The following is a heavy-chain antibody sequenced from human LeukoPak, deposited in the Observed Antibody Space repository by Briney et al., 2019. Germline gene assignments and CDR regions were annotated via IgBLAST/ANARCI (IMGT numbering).Heavy chain of an antibody. CDR2: IYYSGST. CDR3: ARGRYQPLLPQGFDY. J-gene: IGHJ4*02. D-gene: IGHD2-2*01. CDR1: GGSISSGGYY. Sequence: TLSLTCTVSGGSISSGGYYWSWIRQHPGKGLEWIGYIYYSGSTYYNPSLKSRVTISVDTSKNQFSLKLSSVTAADTAVYYCARGRYQPLLPQGFDYWGQGTLVTVSS. V-gene: IGHV4-31*03.